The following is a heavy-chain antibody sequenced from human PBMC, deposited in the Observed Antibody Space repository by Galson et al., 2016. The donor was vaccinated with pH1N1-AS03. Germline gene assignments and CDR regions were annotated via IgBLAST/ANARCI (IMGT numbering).Heavy chain of an antibody. V-gene: IGHV3-23*01. CDR1: GFTFRGYA. CDR3: VKDGVERAAAGFAYFDY. CDR2: ISGSGGHT. D-gene: IGHD6-13*01. J-gene: IGHJ4*02. Sequence: SLRLSCAASGFTFRGYAMNWVRQAPGEGLEWVSTISGSGGHTYYAGSVSGRFTISRDYSKNTLYLQMNSLRAEDTAVYYCVKDGVERAAAGFAYFDYWGQGTLVTVSS.